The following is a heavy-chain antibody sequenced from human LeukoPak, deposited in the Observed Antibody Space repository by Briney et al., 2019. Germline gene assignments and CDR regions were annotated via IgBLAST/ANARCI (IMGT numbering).Heavy chain of an antibody. Sequence: SETLSLTCAVYGGSFSGYYWSWIRQPPGKGLEWIGEINHSGSTNYNPSLKSRVTISVDTSKNQFSLKLSSVTAADTAVYYCANWGGVAGRPGYYGMDVWGQGTTVTVSS. CDR2: INHSGST. CDR3: ANWGGVAGRPGYYGMDV. J-gene: IGHJ6*02. V-gene: IGHV4-34*01. CDR1: GGSFSGYY. D-gene: IGHD6-19*01.